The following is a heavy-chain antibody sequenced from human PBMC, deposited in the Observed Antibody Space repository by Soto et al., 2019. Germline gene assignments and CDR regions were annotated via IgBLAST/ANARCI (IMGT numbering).Heavy chain of an antibody. V-gene: IGHV4-61*01. J-gene: IGHJ6*02. Sequence: SETLSLTCTVSGGSVSSGSYYWSWIRQPPGKGLEWIGYIYYSGSTNYNPSLKSRVTISVDTSKNQFSLKLSSVTAADAAVYYCARVDYYYGMDVWGQVTKVTVSS. CDR2: IYYSGST. CDR1: GGSVSSGSYY. CDR3: ARVDYYYGMDV.